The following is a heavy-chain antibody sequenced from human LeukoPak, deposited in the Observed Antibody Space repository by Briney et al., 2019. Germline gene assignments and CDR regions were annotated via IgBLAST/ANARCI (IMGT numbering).Heavy chain of an antibody. V-gene: IGHV3-11*01. CDR3: ARRGVLWFGELFYYGMDV. CDR1: GFTFSDYY. D-gene: IGHD3-10*01. CDR2: ISSSGSTI. J-gene: IGHJ6*02. Sequence: PGGSLILSCAASGFTFSDYYMSWIRQAPGKGLEWVSYISSSGSTIYYADSVKGRFTISRDNAKNSLYLQMNSLRAEDTAVYYCARRGVLWFGELFYYGMDVWGQGTTVTVSS.